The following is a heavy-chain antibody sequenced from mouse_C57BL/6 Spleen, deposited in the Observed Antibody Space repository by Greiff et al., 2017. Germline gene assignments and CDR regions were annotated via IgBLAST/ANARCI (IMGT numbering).Heavy chain of an antibody. D-gene: IGHD2-12*01. Sequence: VHLVESGPGLVAPSQSLSITCTVSGFSLTSYDVDWVRQSPGKGLEWLGVIWGVGSTNYNSALKSRLSISKDNSKSQVFLKMNSLQTDDTAMYYCASELLYAMDYWGQGTSVTVSS. CDR1: GFSLTSYD. CDR2: IWGVGST. J-gene: IGHJ4*01. V-gene: IGHV2-6*01. CDR3: ASELLYAMDY.